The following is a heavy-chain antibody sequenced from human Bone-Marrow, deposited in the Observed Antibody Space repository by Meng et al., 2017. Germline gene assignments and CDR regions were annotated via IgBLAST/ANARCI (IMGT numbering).Heavy chain of an antibody. V-gene: IGHV3-21*01. CDR2: ISSSSSYI. D-gene: IGHD1-26*01. Sequence: GGSLRLSCAASGFTFSSYSMNWVRQAPGKGLEWVSSISSSSSYIYYADSVKGRFTISRDNAKNSLYLQMNSLRAEDTAVYYCARGSSFRVGATEGSFDYWGQGTLVTVSS. CDR3: ARGSSFRVGATEGSFDY. J-gene: IGHJ4*02. CDR1: GFTFSSYS.